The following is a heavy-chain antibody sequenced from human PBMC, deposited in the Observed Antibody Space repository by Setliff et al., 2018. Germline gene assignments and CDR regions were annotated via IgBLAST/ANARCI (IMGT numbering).Heavy chain of an antibody. V-gene: IGHV4-39*01. CDR3: ARHVGPADRADYFQH. Sequence: SETLSLTCTVSGGAIGNNIYYWGWIRRPPGKGLEWVGSIYFSGSTYYNPSLKSRVSMSVDSSKNQFSLNLNSVTAADTGVYYCARHVGPADRADYFQHWGQGTLVTVSS. CDR2: IYFSGST. CDR1: GGAIGNNIYY. J-gene: IGHJ1*01.